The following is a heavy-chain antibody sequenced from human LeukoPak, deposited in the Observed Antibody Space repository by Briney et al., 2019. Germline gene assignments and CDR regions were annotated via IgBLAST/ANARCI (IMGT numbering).Heavy chain of an antibody. CDR2: INQDENEK. CDR1: GFPFHNYW. Sequence: PGGSLRLSCAASGFPFHNYWMTWVRQAPGKGLEWVANINQDENEKYYLDSVKGRFAISRDNAETSPFLQMTSLRVEDTAIYYWARGLYGSGRRSLMAHWGPGTLVAVSS. CDR3: ARGLYGSGRRSLMAH. V-gene: IGHV3-7*01. D-gene: IGHD3-10*01. J-gene: IGHJ4*02.